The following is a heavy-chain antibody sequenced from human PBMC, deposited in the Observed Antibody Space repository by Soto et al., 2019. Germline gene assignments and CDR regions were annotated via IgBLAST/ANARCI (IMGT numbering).Heavy chain of an antibody. CDR1: GYTFTGYY. J-gene: IGHJ4*02. Sequence: QVQLVQSGAEVKKPGASVKVSCKASGYTFTGYYMHWVRQAPGQGLEWMGWINPNSGGTNDAQKYQGWDSMTRDSSISTAYMGLGRLRADDTAVYYCARGEAVAGRMFGYWGQGTLVTVSS. CDR3: ARGEAVAGRMFGY. CDR2: INPNSGGT. D-gene: IGHD6-19*01. V-gene: IGHV1-2*04.